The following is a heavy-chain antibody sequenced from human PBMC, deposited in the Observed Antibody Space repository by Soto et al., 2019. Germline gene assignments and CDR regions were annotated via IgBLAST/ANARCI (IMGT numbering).Heavy chain of an antibody. CDR2: IYYSGST. J-gene: IGHJ6*02. D-gene: IGHD3-9*01. CDR1: GGSISSYY. V-gene: IGHV4-59*01. CDR3: ARALRYFDWLGSDYYYGMDV. Sequence: ETLSLTCTVSGGSISSYYWSWIRQPPGKGLEWIGYIYYSGSTNYNPSLKSRVTISVDTSKNQFSLKLSSVTAADTAVYYCARALRYFDWLGSDYYYGMDVWGQGTTVTVSS.